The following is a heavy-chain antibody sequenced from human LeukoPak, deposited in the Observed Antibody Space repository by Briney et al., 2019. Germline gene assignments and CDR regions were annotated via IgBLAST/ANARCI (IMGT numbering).Heavy chain of an antibody. CDR1: GFTFSSYG. J-gene: IGHJ4*02. V-gene: IGHV3-30*02. D-gene: IGHD4-23*01. CDR3: AKESPTPSDY. Sequence: PGGSLRLSCAASGFTFSSYGMHWVRQAPGKGLEWVAFIRYDGSNKYYADSVKGRFTISRDNSKNTLYLQMNSLRAEDTAVYYCAKESPTPSDYWGQGTLVTVSS. CDR2: IRYDGSNK.